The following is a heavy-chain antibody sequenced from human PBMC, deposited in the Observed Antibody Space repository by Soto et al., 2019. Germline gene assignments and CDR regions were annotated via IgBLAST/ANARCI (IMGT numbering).Heavy chain of an antibody. Sequence: DVQLLESGGGLVQPGGSLRLSCAASVFTFSGYAMSWVRQAPGKGLEWVSTISGSGGTTYYADSVKGRFTISRDNSKNTLYLQMNSLRADDTAIYYCAKDRSSAGTTVRFDPWGQGTLVTVSS. J-gene: IGHJ5*02. CDR1: VFTFSGYA. D-gene: IGHD1-1*01. CDR3: AKDRSSAGTTVRFDP. CDR2: ISGSGGTT. V-gene: IGHV3-23*01.